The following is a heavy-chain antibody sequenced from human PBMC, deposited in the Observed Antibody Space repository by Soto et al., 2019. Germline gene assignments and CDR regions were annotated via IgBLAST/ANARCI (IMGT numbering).Heavy chain of an antibody. CDR3: ASGGYSGYTPFDY. D-gene: IGHD5-12*01. J-gene: IGHJ4*02. V-gene: IGHV1-2*02. CDR2: INPNSGGT. CDR1: GYTFTDYY. Sequence: QVQLVHSGAEVKKPGASVNVSCKASGYTFTDYYMHWVRQAPGQGLEWMGWINPNSGGTNYAQMFRGRVTMTRDTSISTAYMELSRLTSDDTALYYCASGGYSGYTPFDYWGQGTLVTVSS.